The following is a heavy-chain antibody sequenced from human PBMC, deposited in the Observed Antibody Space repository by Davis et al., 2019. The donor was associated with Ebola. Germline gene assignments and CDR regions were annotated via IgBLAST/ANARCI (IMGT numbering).Heavy chain of an antibody. J-gene: IGHJ4*02. CDR2: ICFSGHA. V-gene: IGHV4-4*07. D-gene: IGHD4-17*01. CDR1: GGSISSYY. Sequence: SETLSLTCTVSGGSISSYYWSWIRQPAGKGLEWIGRICFSGHAKYNPSLKSRVTISVDTSKNQLSLKLSSVTAADTAVYYCARGPHRGNYGDYADWGQGTLVTVSS. CDR3: ARGPHRGNYGDYAD.